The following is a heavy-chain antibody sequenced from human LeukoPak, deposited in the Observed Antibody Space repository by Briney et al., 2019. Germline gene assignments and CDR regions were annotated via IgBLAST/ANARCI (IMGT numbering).Heavy chain of an antibody. V-gene: IGHV4-59*01. CDR3: ARGGSSSSAWFDP. D-gene: IGHD6-6*01. CDR1: GGSISSYY. J-gene: IGHJ5*02. CDR2: IYYSGST. Sequence: SETLSLTCTVSGGSISSYYWSWIRQPPGKRLEWIGYIYYSGSTNYNPSLKSRVTISIDTSKNQFSLKLSSVTAADTAVYYCARGGSSSSAWFDPWGQGTLVIVSS.